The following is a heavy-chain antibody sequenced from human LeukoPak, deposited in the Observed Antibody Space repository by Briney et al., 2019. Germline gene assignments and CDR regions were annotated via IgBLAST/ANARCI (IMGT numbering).Heavy chain of an antibody. CDR1: GFSLSTSGVG. CDR2: IYWNDDK. Sequence: SGPTLVKPTQTLTLTCTFSGFSLSTSGVGVGWIRQPPGKALEWLALIYWNDDKRYSPSLKSRLTITKDTSKNQVVLTMTNMDPVDTATYYRAHISCSSTSCYSFYYWGQGTLVTVSS. CDR3: AHISCSSTSCYSFYY. J-gene: IGHJ4*02. V-gene: IGHV2-5*01. D-gene: IGHD2-2*01.